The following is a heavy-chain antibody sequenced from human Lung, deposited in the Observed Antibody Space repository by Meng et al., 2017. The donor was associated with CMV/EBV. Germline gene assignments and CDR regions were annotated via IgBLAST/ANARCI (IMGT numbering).Heavy chain of an antibody. V-gene: IGHV1-69*05. D-gene: IGHD2-2*02. Sequence: SVKVSXKASGDTFSRYAISWVRQAPGRGLEWMGGIIPFFDTTNYAQKFQGRVTITTDESTSTAYMELSSLRSEDTAVYYCARDRTGDCSSTSCYNYYYYYGMDVWGQGTTVTVSS. CDR3: ARDRTGDCSSTSCYNYYYYYGMDV. CDR2: IIPFFDTT. J-gene: IGHJ6*02. CDR1: GDTFSRYA.